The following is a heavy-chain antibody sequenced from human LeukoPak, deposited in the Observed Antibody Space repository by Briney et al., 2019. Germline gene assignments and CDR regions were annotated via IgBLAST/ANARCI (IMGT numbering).Heavy chain of an antibody. CDR2: INPNSGGT. J-gene: IGHJ5*02. V-gene: IGHV1-2*02. CDR3: ARDPTRGAVADNWFDP. D-gene: IGHD6-19*01. CDR1: GYTFTGYY. Sequence: ASVKVSCKAPGYTFTGYYMHWVRQAPGQGLEWMGWINPNSGGTNYAQKFQGRVTMTRDTSISTAYMELSRLRSDDTAVYYCARDPTRGAVADNWFDPWGQGTLVTVSS.